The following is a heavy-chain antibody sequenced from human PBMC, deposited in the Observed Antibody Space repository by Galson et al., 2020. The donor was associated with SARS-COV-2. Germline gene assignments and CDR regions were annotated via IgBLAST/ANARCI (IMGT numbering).Heavy chain of an antibody. D-gene: IGHD4-4*01. Sequence: ASVKVSCKVSGYTFTSYYIHWVRQAPGQGLEWMGIINPSGGGTTYAQKFQGRVTMTRDTSTSTVYMELSSLRSEDTAVYYCARDSQGGNDYNYLLFWGQGTLVTVSS. CDR1: GYTFTSYY. J-gene: IGHJ4*02. CDR3: ARDSQGGNDYNYLLF. V-gene: IGHV1-46*01. CDR2: INPSGGGT.